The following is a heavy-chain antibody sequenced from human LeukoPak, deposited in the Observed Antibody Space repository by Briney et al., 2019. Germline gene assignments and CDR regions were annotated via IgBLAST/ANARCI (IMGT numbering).Heavy chain of an antibody. V-gene: IGHV3-7*01. CDR3: AKGGRGNGEVY. D-gene: IGHD2-8*01. CDR1: GFTFGSYW. CDR2: IKQDGSEK. J-gene: IGHJ4*02. Sequence: PGGSLRLSCAVSGFTFGSYWMNWVRQAPGKGLEWVANIKQDGSEKNYVDSVKGRFTISRDNAKSSLFLQMNDLRAEDTAVYYCAKGGRGNGEVYWGQGTLVSASS.